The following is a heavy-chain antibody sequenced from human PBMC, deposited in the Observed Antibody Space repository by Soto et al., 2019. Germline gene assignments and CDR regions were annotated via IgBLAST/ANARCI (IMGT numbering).Heavy chain of an antibody. CDR3: AKDKWDFGDSDGMDV. CDR2: ISFDGSNK. Sequence: ESGGGVVQPGRSLRLSCAASGFTFSSYDMHWVRQAPGKGLEWVAIISFDGSNKNHADSVKGRFTISRDNSKKTLYLQMNSLRGEDTAVYYCAKDKWDFGDSDGMDVWGQGTTVTVSS. D-gene: IGHD1-26*01. CDR1: GFTFSSYD. J-gene: IGHJ6*02. V-gene: IGHV3-30*18.